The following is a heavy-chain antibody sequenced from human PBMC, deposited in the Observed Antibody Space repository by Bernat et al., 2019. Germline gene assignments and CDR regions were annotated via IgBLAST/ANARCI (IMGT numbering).Heavy chain of an antibody. CDR1: GWSFSGYY. J-gene: IGHJ4*02. CDR3: ARGKVAARPGQWGY. D-gene: IGHD6-6*01. V-gene: IGHV4-34*01. Sequence: QVQLQQWGAGLLKPSETLSLTCAVYGWSFSGYYWSWIRQPPGKGLEWIGEINHSGSTNDNPSLKSRVTISVDTSKKQFAQKLSSVTAADTAVYYCARGKVAARPGQWGYWGQGTLVTVSS. CDR2: INHSGST.